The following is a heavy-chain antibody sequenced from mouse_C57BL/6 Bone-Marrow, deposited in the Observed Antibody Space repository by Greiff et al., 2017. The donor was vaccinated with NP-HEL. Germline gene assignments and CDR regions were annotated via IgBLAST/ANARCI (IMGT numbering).Heavy chain of an antibody. CDR1: GYTFTDYY. D-gene: IGHD1-1*01. CDR2: IYPGSGNT. V-gene: IGHV1-76*01. CDR3: ARGTKYYGSSYDY. Sequence: VQRVESGAELVRPGASVKLSCKASGYTFTDYYINWVKQRPGQGLEWIARIYPGSGNTYYNEKFKGKATLTAEKSSSTAYLQLSSLTSEDSAVYVCARGTKYYGSSYDYWGQGTTLTVSS. J-gene: IGHJ2*01.